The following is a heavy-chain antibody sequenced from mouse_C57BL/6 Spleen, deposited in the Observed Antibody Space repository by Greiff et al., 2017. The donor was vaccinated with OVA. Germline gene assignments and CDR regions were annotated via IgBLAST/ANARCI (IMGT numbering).Heavy chain of an antibody. CDR2: IHPNSGST. CDR1: GYTFTSYW. CDR3: ARPGVGGYYFDY. D-gene: IGHD1-1*01. V-gene: IGHV1-64*01. J-gene: IGHJ2*01. Sequence: QVQLQQSGAELVKPGASVKLSCKASGYTFTSYWMHWVKQRPGQGLEWIGMIHPNSGSTNYNEKFKSKATLTVDKSSSTAYMQLSSLTSEDSAVYYCARPGVGGYYFDYWGQGTTLTVSS.